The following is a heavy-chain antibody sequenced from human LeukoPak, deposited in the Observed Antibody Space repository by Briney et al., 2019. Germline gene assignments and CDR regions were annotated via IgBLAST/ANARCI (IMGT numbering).Heavy chain of an antibody. CDR2: IYHSGST. J-gene: IGHJ4*02. CDR1: GGSISSSSYY. V-gene: IGHV4-39*07. CDR3: ARLGESLGINY. Sequence: KPSETLSLTCTVSGGSISSSSYYWGWIRQPPGKGLEWIGSIYHSGSTYYNPSLKSRVTISVDTSKNQFSLKLSSVTAADTAVYYCARLGESLGINYWGQGTLVTVSS. D-gene: IGHD7-27*01.